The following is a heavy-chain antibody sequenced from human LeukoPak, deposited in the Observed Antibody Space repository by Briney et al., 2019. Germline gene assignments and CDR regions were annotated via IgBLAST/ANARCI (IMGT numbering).Heavy chain of an antibody. CDR1: KFTFSTYV. Sequence: KAGGSLRLSCAASKFTFSTYVMSWVRQAPGKGLEWVSVISGSGGSTNYADSVKGRFTISRDTSKNTLYLQMDSLRAEDTAVYYCAKSAAPYYFYAVDVWGQGTTVTVSS. V-gene: IGHV3-23*01. CDR3: AKSAAPYYFYAVDV. J-gene: IGHJ6*02. CDR2: ISGSGGST.